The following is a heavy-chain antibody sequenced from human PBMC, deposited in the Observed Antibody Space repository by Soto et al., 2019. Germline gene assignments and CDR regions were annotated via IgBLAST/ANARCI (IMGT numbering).Heavy chain of an antibody. Sequence: ASVKVSCKASGYTFTSYGISWVRQAPGQGLEWMGWISAYNGNTNYAQKLQGRVTMTTDTSTSTAYMELRSLRSDDTAVYYCARVRDYYDSSGYYVDYWGQGTLVTVSS. CDR3: ARVRDYYDSSGYYVDY. CDR1: GYTFTSYG. D-gene: IGHD3-22*01. CDR2: ISAYNGNT. V-gene: IGHV1-18*01. J-gene: IGHJ4*02.